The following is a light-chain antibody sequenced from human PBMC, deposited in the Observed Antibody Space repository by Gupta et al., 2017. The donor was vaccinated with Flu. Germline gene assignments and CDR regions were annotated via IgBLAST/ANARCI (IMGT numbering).Light chain of an antibody. CDR2: VAS. Sequence: DIQMTQSPSSVSASVGDRVTITCRASQDIGTWLAWYQQRPGKGPKLLIYVASALQSGVPSRFSGSGSGTEFTLTISILHPEDFATYCCQQADSFPPTFGGGTKVDIK. CDR3: QQADSFPPT. CDR1: QDIGTW. V-gene: IGKV1D-12*01. J-gene: IGKJ4*01.